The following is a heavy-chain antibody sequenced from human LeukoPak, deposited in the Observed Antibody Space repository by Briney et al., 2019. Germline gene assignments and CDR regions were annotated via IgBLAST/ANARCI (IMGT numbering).Heavy chain of an antibody. J-gene: IGHJ4*02. D-gene: IGHD3-22*01. Sequence: GASVTVSCMASGYTFTGYYMHWVRQAPGQGLEWMGWINPNSGGINYAQKFQGWVTMTRDTSISTAYMELSRLRSDDTAVYYCARSPYDSSGYYYPHWFDYWGQGTLVTVSS. V-gene: IGHV1-2*04. CDR1: GYTFTGYY. CDR2: INPNSGGI. CDR3: ARSPYDSSGYYYPHWFDY.